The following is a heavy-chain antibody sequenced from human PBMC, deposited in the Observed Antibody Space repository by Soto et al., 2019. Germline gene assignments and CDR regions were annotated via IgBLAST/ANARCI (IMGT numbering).Heavy chain of an antibody. CDR3: ARENLAVGMDV. Sequence: PGGSLRLSCAGSGFTFSSYAMHWVRQAPGKGLEYVSAISSNGGSTYYADPVKGRFTISRGNSKNTLYLQMGSLRAEDMAVYYCARENLAVGMDVWGQGTTVSVSS. V-gene: IGHV3-64*02. CDR2: ISSNGGST. D-gene: IGHD6-19*01. J-gene: IGHJ6*02. CDR1: GFTFSSYA.